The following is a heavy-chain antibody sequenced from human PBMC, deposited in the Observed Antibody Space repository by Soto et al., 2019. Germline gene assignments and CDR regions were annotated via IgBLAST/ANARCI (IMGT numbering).Heavy chain of an antibody. Sequence: SETLSLTCAVSGGSIRSNNWFSWVRQPPGKGLEWIGEIFHGGSTYYNPSLKTRVTISVDKSKNQFSLKLSSVTAADTAVYYCARFYSGSYSDYWGQGTLVTV. CDR2: IFHGGST. CDR3: ARFYSGSYSDY. CDR1: GGSIRSNNW. V-gene: IGHV4-4*02. D-gene: IGHD1-26*01. J-gene: IGHJ4*02.